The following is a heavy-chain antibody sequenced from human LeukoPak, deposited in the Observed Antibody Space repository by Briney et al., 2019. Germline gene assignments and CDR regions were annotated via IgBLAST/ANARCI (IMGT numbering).Heavy chain of an antibody. CDR2: IYYSGST. D-gene: IGHD3-3*01. Sequence: SETLSLTCAVYGGSLSGYYWSWIRQPPGEGLEWIGYIYYSGSTNYNPSLKSRVTISVDTSKNQFSLKLSSVTAADTAVYYCAGGTYYDFWSGYPARFDYWGQGTLVTVSS. CDR1: GGSLSGYY. J-gene: IGHJ4*02. V-gene: IGHV4-59*08. CDR3: AGGTYYDFWSGYPARFDY.